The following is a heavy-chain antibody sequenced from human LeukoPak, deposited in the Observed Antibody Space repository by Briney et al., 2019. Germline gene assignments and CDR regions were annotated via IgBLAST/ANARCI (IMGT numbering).Heavy chain of an antibody. D-gene: IGHD3-16*01. J-gene: IGHJ4*02. CDR3: ASTRPYMMASS. CDR1: GGSFSGYY. Sequence: ETLSLTCAVYGGSFSGYYWSWIRQPPGKGLEWVSSISSSSGYIYYADSVKGRFTISRDNAKNSLYLQMNSLRAEDTAVYYCASTRPYMMASSWGQGTLVTVSS. CDR2: ISSSSGYI. V-gene: IGHV3-21*01.